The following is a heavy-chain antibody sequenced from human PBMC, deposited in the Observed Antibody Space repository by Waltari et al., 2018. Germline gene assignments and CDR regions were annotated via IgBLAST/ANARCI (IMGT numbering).Heavy chain of an antibody. J-gene: IGHJ3*02. Sequence: QITLKESGPTLVKPTQTLTLTCTFSGFSLRTSGVGVGWIRQPPGKALGWLALIYWNDDKRYSPSLKSRLTITKDTSKNQVVLTMTNMDPVDTATYYCAHSRPMGYDSSGYPQGDAFDIWGQGTMVTVSS. CDR1: GFSLRTSGVG. D-gene: IGHD3-22*01. CDR2: IYWNDDK. V-gene: IGHV2-5*01. CDR3: AHSRPMGYDSSGYPQGDAFDI.